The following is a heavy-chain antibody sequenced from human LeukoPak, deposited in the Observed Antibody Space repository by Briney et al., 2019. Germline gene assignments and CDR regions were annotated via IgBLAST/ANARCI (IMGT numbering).Heavy chain of an antibody. CDR2: ISAYNGNT. J-gene: IGHJ4*02. V-gene: IGHV1-18*01. CDR3: ARDSPGQVGGELID. D-gene: IGHD1-26*01. CDR1: GYTFTSYG. Sequence: ASVKVSCKASGYTFTSYGISWVRQAPGQGLEWMGWISAYNGNTNYAQKLQGRVTMTTDTSTSTAYMELRSLRSDDTAVYYCARDSPGQVGGELIDWGQGTLVTVSS.